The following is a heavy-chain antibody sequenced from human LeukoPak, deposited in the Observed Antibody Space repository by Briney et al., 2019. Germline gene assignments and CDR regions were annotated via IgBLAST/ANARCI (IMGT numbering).Heavy chain of an antibody. D-gene: IGHD6-19*01. CDR1: GFTFSIYA. J-gene: IGHJ4*02. CDR3: AKNKPFIAVAGTEIDY. Sequence: TGGSLRLSCAASGFTFSIYAMSWVRQAPGKGLEWVSAISGSGGSTYYADSVKGRFTISRDNSKNTLYLQMNSLRAEDTAVYYCAKNKPFIAVAGTEIDYWGQGTLVTVSS. CDR2: ISGSGGST. V-gene: IGHV3-23*01.